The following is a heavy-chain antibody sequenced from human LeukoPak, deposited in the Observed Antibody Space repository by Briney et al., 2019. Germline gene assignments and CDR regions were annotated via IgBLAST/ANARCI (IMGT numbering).Heavy chain of an antibody. J-gene: IGHJ6*03. CDR2: ISAYNGNT. CDR1: GYTFTSYG. V-gene: IGHV1-18*01. Sequence: ASVKVSCKASGYTFTSYGISWVRQAPGQGLEWMGWISAYNGNTNYAQKLQGRVTMTTDTSTSTAYMELRSLRSDDTAVYYCASTYGSSTSCYNYYMDVWGKGTTVTVSS. CDR3: ASTYGSSTSCYNYYMDV. D-gene: IGHD2-2*02.